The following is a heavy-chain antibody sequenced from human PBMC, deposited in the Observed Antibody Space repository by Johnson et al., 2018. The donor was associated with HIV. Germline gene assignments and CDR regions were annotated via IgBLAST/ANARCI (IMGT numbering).Heavy chain of an antibody. V-gene: IGHV3-30*04. Sequence: QVQLVESGGGVVQPGRFLRLFCAASGFTFSGYPMHWVRQAPGKGLEWVAVISTDGTNKYYADSVKGRFTISRDNSKNTLYLQINSLRAEDTAVYYCARDRAPVYSSSSTPFDAFDFWGQGTMVTISS. D-gene: IGHD6-6*01. CDR1: GFTFSGYP. CDR3: ARDRAPVYSSSSTPFDAFDF. J-gene: IGHJ3*01. CDR2: ISTDGTNK.